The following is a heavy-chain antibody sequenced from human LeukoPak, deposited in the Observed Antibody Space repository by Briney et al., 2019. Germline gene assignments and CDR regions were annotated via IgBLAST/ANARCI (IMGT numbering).Heavy chain of an antibody. V-gene: IGHV4-34*01. CDR2: INHSGST. CDR3: ARTSSGYYRHWFDP. CDR1: GGSFSGYY. Sequence: PSETLSLTCAVYGGSFSGYYWSWIRQPPGKGLEWIGEINHSGSTNYNPSLKSRVTISVDTSKNQFSLKLSSVTAADTAVYYCARTSSGYYRHWFDPWVQGTLVTVSS. J-gene: IGHJ5*02. D-gene: IGHD3-22*01.